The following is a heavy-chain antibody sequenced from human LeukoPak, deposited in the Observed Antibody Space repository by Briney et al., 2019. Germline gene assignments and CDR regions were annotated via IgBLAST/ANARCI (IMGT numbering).Heavy chain of an antibody. Sequence: GGSLRLSCAASGFTFSSYAMHWVRQAPGKGLEWVAVISYDGSNKYYADSVKGRFTISRDNSKNTLYLQMNSLRAEDTAVHYCARGGLDYWGQGTLVTVSS. V-gene: IGHV3-30*04. J-gene: IGHJ4*02. CDR2: ISYDGSNK. CDR3: ARGGLDY. CDR1: GFTFSSYA.